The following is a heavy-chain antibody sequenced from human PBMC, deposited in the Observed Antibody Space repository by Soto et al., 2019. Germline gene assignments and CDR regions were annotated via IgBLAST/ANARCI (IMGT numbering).Heavy chain of an antibody. CDR2: IYHSGST. J-gene: IGHJ5*02. CDR3: ARVVGSSSGRGQLWLYWFDP. CDR1: GGSISSGGYS. V-gene: IGHV4-30-2*01. Sequence: PSETLSLTCAVSGGSISSGGYSWSWIRQPPGKGLEWIGYIYHSGSTYYNPSLKSRVTISVDRSKNQFSLKLSSVTAADTAVYYCARVVGSSSGRGQLWLYWFDPWGQGTLVTVSS. D-gene: IGHD5-18*01.